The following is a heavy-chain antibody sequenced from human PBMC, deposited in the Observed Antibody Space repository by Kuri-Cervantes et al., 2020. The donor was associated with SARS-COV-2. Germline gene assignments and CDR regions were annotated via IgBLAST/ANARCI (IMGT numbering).Heavy chain of an antibody. CDR1: GFTFSSYS. V-gene: IGHV3-21*04. D-gene: IGHD2-15*01. J-gene: IGHJ4*02. Sequence: GESLKISCAASGFTFSSYSMNWVRQAPGKGLEWVSSISSSSYIYYADSVKGRFTISRDNAKNSLYLQMNSLRAEDTAVYYCAKDRVYCSGGSCPLYYWGQGTLVTVSS. CDR3: AKDRVYCSGGSCPLYY. CDR2: ISSSSYI.